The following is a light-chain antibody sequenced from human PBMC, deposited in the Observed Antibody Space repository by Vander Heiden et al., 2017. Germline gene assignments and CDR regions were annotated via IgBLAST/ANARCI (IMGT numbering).Light chain of an antibody. CDR1: SSDVGGYNY. Sequence: QSALTQPASVSGSPGQSPAISCTGTSSDVGGYNYVSWYQQHPGKAPKLMIYDVSNRPSGVSNRFSGSKSGNTASLTISGLQAEDEADYYCSSYTSSSTLVFGGGTKLTVL. CDR2: DVS. J-gene: IGLJ3*02. V-gene: IGLV2-14*01. CDR3: SSYTSSSTLV.